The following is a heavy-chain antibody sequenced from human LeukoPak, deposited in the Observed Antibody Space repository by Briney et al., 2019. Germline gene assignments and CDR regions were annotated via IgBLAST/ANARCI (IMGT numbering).Heavy chain of an antibody. D-gene: IGHD1-26*01. V-gene: IGHV5-51*01. CDR3: ARLTHSGSYYYYYYMDV. CDR1: GYSFTSYW. J-gene: IGHJ6*03. Sequence: PGESLKISCKGSGYSFTSYWIGWVRQMPGKGLEWMGIIYPGDSDTRYSPSFQGQVTISADKSISTAYLQWSSLKASDTAMYYCARLTHSGSYYYYYYMDVWGKGTTVTVSS. CDR2: IYPGDSDT.